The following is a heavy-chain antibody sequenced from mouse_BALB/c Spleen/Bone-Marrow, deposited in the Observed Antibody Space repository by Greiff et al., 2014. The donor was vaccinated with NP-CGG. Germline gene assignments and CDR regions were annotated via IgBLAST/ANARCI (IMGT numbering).Heavy chain of an antibody. V-gene: IGHV2-9-2*01. J-gene: IGHJ1*01. Sequence: VQVVESGPGLVAPSQSLSITCTVSGFSLTSYDINWIRQPPGKGLEWLGVIWTGGGTNYNSAFMSRLSISKDNSKSQVFLKMNSLQTDDTAIYYCVREGAYYGDYDWYFDVWGAGTTVTVSS. D-gene: IGHD2-13*01. CDR2: IWTGGGT. CDR3: VREGAYYGDYDWYFDV. CDR1: GFSLTSYD.